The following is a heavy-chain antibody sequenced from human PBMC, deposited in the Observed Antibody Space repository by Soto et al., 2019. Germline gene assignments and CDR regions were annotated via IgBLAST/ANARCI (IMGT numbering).Heavy chain of an antibody. Sequence: GGSRRRSWAASGFTFSSYSMNGVRQAPGKGLEWVSSISSSSSYIYYADSVKGRFTISRDNAKNSLYLQMNSLRAEDTAVYYCARDVGSSSHNYYYYYGMDVWGQGTTVTVSS. J-gene: IGHJ6*02. CDR1: GFTFSSYS. V-gene: IGHV3-21*01. CDR2: ISSSSSYI. D-gene: IGHD6-13*01. CDR3: ARDVGSSSHNYYYYYGMDV.